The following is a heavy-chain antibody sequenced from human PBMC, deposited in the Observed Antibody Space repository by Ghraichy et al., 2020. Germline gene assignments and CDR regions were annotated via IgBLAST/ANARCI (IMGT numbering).Heavy chain of an antibody. CDR3: ARYCSSTSCFDSYYNMDV. J-gene: IGHJ6*03. D-gene: IGHD2-2*01. Sequence: GGYLRLSCAASGFTFNTYSMSWVRQAPGKGLEWVSSITYSSTYMYYADSVNGRFTISRDNAKNSLFLQMNSLRAEDTAVYYCARYCSSTSCFDSYYNMDVWGKGTTVTVSS. V-gene: IGHV3-21*01. CDR2: ITYSSTYM. CDR1: GFTFNTYS.